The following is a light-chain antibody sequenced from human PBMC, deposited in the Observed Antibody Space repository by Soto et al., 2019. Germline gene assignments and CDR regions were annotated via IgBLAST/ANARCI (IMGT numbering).Light chain of an antibody. V-gene: IGKV4-1*01. CDR2: WAS. CDR1: QSVLYNSNNKNY. Sequence: IVMTQSPDSLAVSLGERATINCKSSQSVLYNSNNKNYLAWYQQKPEQPPKLLIYWASTRESGVPDRFSGSGSGTDFTLTIGSLQAEDVAVYYCQQYYSTPPRFGQGTMVEIK. CDR3: QQYYSTPPR. J-gene: IGKJ1*01.